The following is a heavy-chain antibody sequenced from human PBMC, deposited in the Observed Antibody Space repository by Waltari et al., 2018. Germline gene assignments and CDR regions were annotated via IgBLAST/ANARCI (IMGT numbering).Heavy chain of an antibody. CDR3: ARGSGVDY. CDR2: ISDGGGII. CDR1: GFTFSTYV. Sequence: EVQLLESGGGLVQPGGSLRLSCGASGFTFSTYVRNWVRQAPGKGLEWVSSISDGGGIINYADSVKGRFTISRDNSKNTVYLQMKSLRAEDTAVYYCARGSGVDYWGQGTLVTISS. D-gene: IGHD7-27*01. V-gene: IGHV3-23*01. J-gene: IGHJ4*02.